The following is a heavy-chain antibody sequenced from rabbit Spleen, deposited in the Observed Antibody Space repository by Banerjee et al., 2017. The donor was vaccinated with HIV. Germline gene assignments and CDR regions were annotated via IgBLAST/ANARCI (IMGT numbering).Heavy chain of an antibody. CDR2: IDTGSSGFT. V-gene: IGHV1S45*01. D-gene: IGHD1-1*01. J-gene: IGHJ6*01. Sequence: QEQLVESGGGLVKPGASLTLTCKASGFSFSSGYYACWVRQAPGKGLEWIACIDTGSSGFTYFATWAKGRFTCSKTSSTTVTLQMTRLTAADTATYFCARDTSSSFSSYGMDLWGPGTLVTVS. CDR1: GFSFSSGYY. CDR3: ARDTSSSFSSYGMDL.